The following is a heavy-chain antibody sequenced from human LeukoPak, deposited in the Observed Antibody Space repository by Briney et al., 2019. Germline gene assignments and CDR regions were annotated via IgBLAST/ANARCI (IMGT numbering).Heavy chain of an antibody. D-gene: IGHD5-18*01. CDR1: GGSLSGFQ. CDR2: IDHSGST. Sequence: SETLSLTCAVYGGSLSGFQWSWIRQPPGKGLEWIGEIDHSGSTNYNPSLKSRVTISVDTSKNQFSLKLSSVTAADTAVYYCARGPYSYRPFDYWGQGTLVTVSS. CDR3: ARGPYSYRPFDY. V-gene: IGHV4-34*01. J-gene: IGHJ4*02.